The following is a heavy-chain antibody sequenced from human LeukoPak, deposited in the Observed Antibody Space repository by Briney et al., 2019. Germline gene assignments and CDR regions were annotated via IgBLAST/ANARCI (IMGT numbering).Heavy chain of an antibody. Sequence: GGSLRLSCAASGCTFSSYRMNWVRQAPGKGLEWVANIKQDGGDEYYVDSVKGRFTISRDNAKNSLFLQMNSLRAEDTAVYYCVRGHGAFDIWGQGTMVSVSS. V-gene: IGHV3-7*04. CDR3: VRGHGAFDI. J-gene: IGHJ3*02. CDR1: GCTFSSYR. CDR2: IKQDGGDE.